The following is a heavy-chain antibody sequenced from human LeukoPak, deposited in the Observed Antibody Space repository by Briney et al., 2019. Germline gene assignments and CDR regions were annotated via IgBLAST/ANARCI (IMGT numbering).Heavy chain of an antibody. V-gene: IGHV4-4*07. J-gene: IGHJ5*02. CDR2: IYTSGST. CDR1: GGSISSYY. CDR3: ARHVLLWFGELLQNWFDP. D-gene: IGHD3-10*01. Sequence: SETLSLTCTVSGGSISSYYWSWIRQPAGKGLEWIGRIYTSGSTNYDPSLKSRVTMSVDTSKNQFSLKLSSVTAADTAVYYCARHVLLWFGELLQNWFDPWGQGTLVTVSS.